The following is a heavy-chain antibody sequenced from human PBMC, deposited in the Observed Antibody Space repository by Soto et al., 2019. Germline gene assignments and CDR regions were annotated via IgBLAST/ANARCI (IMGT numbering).Heavy chain of an antibody. V-gene: IGHV4-39*03. D-gene: IGHD3-10*01. CDR1: GGSISSSSYY. Sequence: PSETLSLTCTVSGGSISSSSYYWGWIRQPPGKGLEWIGSIYYSGSTYYNPSLKSRVTISVDTSKNQFSLKLSSVTAADTAVYYCTTGGFGGLPYYYYYGMDVWGQGTTVTVS. CDR3: TTGGFGGLPYYYYYGMDV. J-gene: IGHJ6*02. CDR2: IYYSGST.